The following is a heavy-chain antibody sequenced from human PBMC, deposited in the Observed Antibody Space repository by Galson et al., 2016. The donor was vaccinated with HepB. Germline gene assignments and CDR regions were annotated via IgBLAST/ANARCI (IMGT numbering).Heavy chain of an antibody. J-gene: IGHJ3*02. Sequence: LSLTCAVYGGSFSGYYWSWIRQPPGKGLEWIGEINHGGSTNYNPSLKSRVTISVDTSKKQFSLKLSSVTAADTAVYYCARGSLARTADWVRAFDIWGQGTMVTVSS. CDR2: INHGGST. D-gene: IGHD6-13*01. V-gene: IGHV4-34*01. CDR1: GGSFSGYY. CDR3: ARGSLARTADWVRAFDI.